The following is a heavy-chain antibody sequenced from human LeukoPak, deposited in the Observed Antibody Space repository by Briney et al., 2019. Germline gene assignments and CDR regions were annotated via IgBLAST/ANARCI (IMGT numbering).Heavy chain of an antibody. CDR2: ISGRGNYI. CDR3: AKDQGFDYYDSSGYYLDY. Sequence: PGGPLRLSCAASGFTFSSHNMNWVRQAPGKGLEWVSSISGRGNYIFYADSVKGRFTISRDSAKNSLSLQMNSLRAEDTAVYYCAKDQGFDYYDSSGYYLDYWGQGTLVTVSS. J-gene: IGHJ4*02. CDR1: GFTFSSHN. D-gene: IGHD3-22*01. V-gene: IGHV3-21*01.